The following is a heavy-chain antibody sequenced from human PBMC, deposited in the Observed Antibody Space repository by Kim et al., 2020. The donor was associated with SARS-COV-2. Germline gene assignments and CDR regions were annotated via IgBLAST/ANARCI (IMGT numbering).Heavy chain of an antibody. J-gene: IGHJ6*02. CDR1: GYTFPDYY. CDR2: INPNSGDT. D-gene: IGHD2-21*02. V-gene: IGHV1-2*04. CDR3: ARAGRDCYYDYYAMDV. Sequence: ASVKVSCKASGYTFPDYYIHWVRQAPGQGLEWMGWINPNSGDTNYAQKFQGWVTMTRDTSITTAYMDLRLRSDDTAVYYCARAGRDCYYDYYAMDVWGQGTTVTVSS.